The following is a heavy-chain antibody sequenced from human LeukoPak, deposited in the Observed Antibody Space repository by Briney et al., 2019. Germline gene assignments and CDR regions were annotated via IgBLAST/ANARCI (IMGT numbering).Heavy chain of an antibody. D-gene: IGHD3-3*01. Sequence: SETLSLTCTVSGGSISSGDYYWSWIRQPPGKGLEWIGEINHSGSTNYNPSLKSRVTISVDTSKNQFSLKLSSVTAADTAVYYCAREGYYDFWSGYYPNLDYWGQGTLVTVSS. CDR2: INHSGST. V-gene: IGHV4-39*07. CDR1: GGSISSGDYY. J-gene: IGHJ4*02. CDR3: AREGYYDFWSGYYPNLDY.